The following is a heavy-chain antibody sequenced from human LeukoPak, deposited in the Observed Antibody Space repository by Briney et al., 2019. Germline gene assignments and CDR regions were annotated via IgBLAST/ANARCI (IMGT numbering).Heavy chain of an antibody. CDR1: GYTFTSYG. D-gene: IGHD3-9*01. CDR2: ISAYNGNT. Sequence: VASVKVSCKASGYTFTSYGISWVRQAPGQGLEWMGWISAYNGNTNYAQKLQGRVTMTTDTSTSTAYMELRSLRSDDPTVYYCARSTENVLRYFDWLSPRDWGQGTLVTVSS. CDR3: ARSTENVLRYFDWLSPRD. V-gene: IGHV1-18*01. J-gene: IGHJ4*02.